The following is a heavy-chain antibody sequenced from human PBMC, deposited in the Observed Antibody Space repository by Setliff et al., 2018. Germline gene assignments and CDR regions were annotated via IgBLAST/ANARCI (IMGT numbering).Heavy chain of an antibody. CDR3: ATDAYYDSLGYVF. CDR1: GFTFSDHY. J-gene: IGHJ4*02. CDR2: TRTKARIYTT. Sequence: GESLKISCVASGFTFSDHYMDWVRQAPGKGLEWVGRTRTKARIYTTEYAASVKGRFTISRDDSKNSLYLQMNSLKIDDTAVYYCATDAYYDSLGYVFWGQGTRVTVSS. D-gene: IGHD3-16*01. V-gene: IGHV3-72*01.